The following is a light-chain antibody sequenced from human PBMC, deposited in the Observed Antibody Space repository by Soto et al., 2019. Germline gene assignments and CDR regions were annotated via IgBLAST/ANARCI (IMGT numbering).Light chain of an antibody. V-gene: IGLV1-40*01. CDR3: QSYDSSSVV. Sequence: QSVLTQPPSVSGAPGKRVTISCTGSSSNIGAGYDVHWYQQLPGTAPKLLIYGNSNRPSGVPDRFSGSKSGTSASLAITGLQAEDEADYYCQSYDSSSVVFGGGTQLTVL. CDR2: GNS. J-gene: IGLJ2*01. CDR1: SSNIGAGYD.